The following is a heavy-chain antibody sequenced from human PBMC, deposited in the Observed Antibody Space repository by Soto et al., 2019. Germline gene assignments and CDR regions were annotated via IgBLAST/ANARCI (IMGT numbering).Heavy chain of an antibody. CDR2: IYSGGST. J-gene: IGHJ4*02. V-gene: IGHV3-66*01. D-gene: IGHD6-13*01. CDR3: ARDRPLSRIAAAGTGY. Sequence: PGGSLRLSCAASGFTVSSNYMSWVRQAPGKGLEWVSVIYSGGSTYYADSVKGRFTISRDNSKNTLYLQMNSLRAEDTAVYYCARDRPLSRIAAAGTGYWGQGTLVTVSS. CDR1: GFTVSSNY.